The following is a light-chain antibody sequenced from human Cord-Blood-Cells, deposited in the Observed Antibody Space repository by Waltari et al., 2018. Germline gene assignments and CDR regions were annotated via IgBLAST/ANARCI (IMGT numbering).Light chain of an antibody. J-gene: IGKJ1*01. CDR1: KSVVYSSKNKND. CDR3: QQYYSTPWT. CDR2: WAS. V-gene: IGKV4-1*01. Sequence: DIVMTKSPAPLAVSLGQRDTINCKSSKSVVYSSKNKNDLAWYQQKPGQPPKLLIYWASTRESGVPDRFSGSGSGTEFTLTISSLQAEDVAVYYCQQYYSTPWTFGQGTKVEIK.